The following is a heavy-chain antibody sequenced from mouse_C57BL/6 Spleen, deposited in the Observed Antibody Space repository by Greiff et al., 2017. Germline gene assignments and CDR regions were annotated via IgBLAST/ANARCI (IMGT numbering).Heavy chain of an antibody. J-gene: IGHJ3*01. D-gene: IGHD2-4*01. CDR2: IDPEDGDT. Sequence: VQLQQSGAELVRPGASVKLSCTASGFNIKDYYMHWVKQRPEQGLEWIGRIDPEDGDTEYAPKFQGQATMTADTSSNTAYLQLSSLTSEDTAVYYCTTSYDCLWGFADWGQGTLVTVSA. CDR1: GFNIKDYY. V-gene: IGHV14-1*01. CDR3: TTSYDCLWGFAD.